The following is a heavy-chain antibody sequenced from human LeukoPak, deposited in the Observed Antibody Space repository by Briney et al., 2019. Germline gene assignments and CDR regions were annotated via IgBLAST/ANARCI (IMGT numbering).Heavy chain of an antibody. V-gene: IGHV3-48*01. CDR1: GFTFTTYS. CDR3: ARDFYGDYGFDY. D-gene: IGHD4-17*01. Sequence: GGSQRLSCAASGFTFTTYSMNWVRQAPGKGLEWVSYISSSSRTIYYADSVKGRFTISRDNAENSLYLQMNSLRAEDTAVYYCARDFYGDYGFDYWGQGTLVTVSS. J-gene: IGHJ4*02. CDR2: ISSSSRTI.